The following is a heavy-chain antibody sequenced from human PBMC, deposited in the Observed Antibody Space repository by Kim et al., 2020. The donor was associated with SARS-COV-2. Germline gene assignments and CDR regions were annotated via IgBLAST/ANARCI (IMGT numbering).Heavy chain of an antibody. Sequence: GGSLRLSCAASGFTFDDYAMHWVRQAPGKGLEWVSLISWDGGSTYYADSVKGRFTISRDNSKNSLYLQMNSLRAEDTALYYCAKDNGIAGPQALYYYYGMDVWGQGTTVTVSS. CDR2: ISWDGGST. CDR1: GFTFDDYA. CDR3: AKDNGIAGPQALYYYYGMDV. D-gene: IGHD1-26*01. J-gene: IGHJ6*02. V-gene: IGHV3-43D*03.